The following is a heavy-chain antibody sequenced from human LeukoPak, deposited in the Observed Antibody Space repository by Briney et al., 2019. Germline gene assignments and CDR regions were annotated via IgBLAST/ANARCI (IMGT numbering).Heavy chain of an antibody. V-gene: IGHV4-59*08. CDR3: ARIGGRAAGDYYGMDV. J-gene: IGHJ6*02. CDR2: IYYSGST. D-gene: IGHD6-13*01. Sequence: PSETLSLTCTVSGGSISSYYWSWIRQPPGKGLEWIGYIYYSGSTNYNPSLKSRVTISVDTSKNQFSLKLSSVTAADTAVYYCARIGGRAAGDYYGMDVWGQGTTVTVSS. CDR1: GGSISSYY.